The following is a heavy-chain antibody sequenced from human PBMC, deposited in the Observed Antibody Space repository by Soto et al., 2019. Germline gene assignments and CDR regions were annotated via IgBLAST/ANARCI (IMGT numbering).Heavy chain of an antibody. CDR2: IYYSGST. CDR1: GGSVSSGSYY. V-gene: IGHV4-61*01. CDR3: ARASVGKWFDP. J-gene: IGHJ5*02. Sequence: SETLSLTCTVSGGSVSSGSYYWSWIRQPPGKGLEWIGYIYYSGSTNYNPSLKSRVTISVDTSKNQFSLKLSSVTAADTAVYYCARASVGKWFDPWGQGTLVTVSS. D-gene: IGHD1-26*01.